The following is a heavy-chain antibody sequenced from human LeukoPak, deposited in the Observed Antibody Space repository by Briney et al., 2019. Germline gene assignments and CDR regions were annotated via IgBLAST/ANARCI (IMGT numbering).Heavy chain of an antibody. CDR3: ARDPSGTAAAVGDY. Sequence: SETLSLTCVASGFSISSGYYWGWIRQPPGKGLEWIGSMHHGGSTFYNPSLKSRVTISLDTSKNHFSLKMTSVTAADTAVYYCARDPSGTAAAVGDYWGQGTLVTVSS. J-gene: IGHJ4*02. D-gene: IGHD6-13*01. V-gene: IGHV4-38-2*02. CDR1: GFSISSGYY. CDR2: MHHGGST.